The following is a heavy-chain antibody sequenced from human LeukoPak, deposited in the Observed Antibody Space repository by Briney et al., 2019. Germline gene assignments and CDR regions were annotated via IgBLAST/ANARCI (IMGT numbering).Heavy chain of an antibody. CDR1: GYTFTDYY. Sequence: ASVKVSCKASGYTFTDYYMHWVRQAPGQGLEWMGWINTNTGNPTYAQGFTGRFVFSLDTSVSTAYLQISSLKAEDTAVYYCARALRYFDWLIEEDWFDPWGQGTLVTVSS. V-gene: IGHV7-4-1*02. D-gene: IGHD3-9*01. CDR2: INTNTGNP. J-gene: IGHJ5*02. CDR3: ARALRYFDWLIEEDWFDP.